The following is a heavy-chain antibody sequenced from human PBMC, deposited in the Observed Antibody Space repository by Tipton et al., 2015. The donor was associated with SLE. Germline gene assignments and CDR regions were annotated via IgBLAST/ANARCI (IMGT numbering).Heavy chain of an antibody. Sequence: GSLRLSCAASGVTISSNFMSWVRQAPGKGLEWVSVFFGADSTYYADSVKGRLIVSRDSSKNTLFLQMNSLRAEDTAVYYCARGPVSGRRYFDFWGQGTLVTVSS. V-gene: IGHV3-66*01. CDR3: ARGPVSGRRYFDF. D-gene: IGHD6-19*01. CDR1: GVTISSNF. J-gene: IGHJ4*02. CDR2: FFGADST.